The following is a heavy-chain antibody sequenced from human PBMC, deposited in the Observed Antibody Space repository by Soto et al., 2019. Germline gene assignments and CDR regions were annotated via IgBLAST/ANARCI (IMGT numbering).Heavy chain of an antibody. CDR3: AKNSRHGYSYDL. Sequence: PGGSLRLSCAASGFTFITYAMTWVRQAPGKGPEWVSAISPTANSIYYAASVKGRFTISRDNSKSTLYLQMSSLRAEDTAVYYCAKNSRHGYSYDLWGQGTLVTVSS. J-gene: IGHJ4*02. V-gene: IGHV3-23*01. CDR2: ISPTANSI. D-gene: IGHD3-22*01. CDR1: GFTFITYA.